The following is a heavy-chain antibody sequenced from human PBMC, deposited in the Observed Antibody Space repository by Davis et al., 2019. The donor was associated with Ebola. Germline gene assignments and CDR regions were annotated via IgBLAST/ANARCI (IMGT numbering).Heavy chain of an antibody. J-gene: IGHJ2*01. CDR1: GGTFSTFSSYA. CDR2: IIPMFGIA. CDR3: ARASGLGIVGNPDHADYRTHDWYFDL. V-gene: IGHV1-69*13. D-gene: IGHD4-11*01. Sequence: SVKVSCKASGGTFSTFSSYAISWVRQAPGQGLECMGGIIPMFGIANYAQKFQGRLTITADESTSTAYMELSSLRSEDTARYYCARASGLGIVGNPDHADYRTHDWYFDLWGRGTLVTISS.